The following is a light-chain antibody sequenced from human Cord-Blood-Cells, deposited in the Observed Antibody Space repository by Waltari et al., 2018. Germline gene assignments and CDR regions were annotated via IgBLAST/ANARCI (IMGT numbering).Light chain of an antibody. J-gene: IGKJ2*03. V-gene: IGKV1-39*01. CDR2: AAS. Sequence: DIQMTQSPSSLSASVGDRVTITCRASQSISSYLNWYQQKPGKAPKLLIYAASSLQSGVPSRFSGSGSGTDFTLTISSLQPEDFANYYCQQSYSWYSFGQGTKLEIK. CDR3: QQSYSWYS. CDR1: QSISSY.